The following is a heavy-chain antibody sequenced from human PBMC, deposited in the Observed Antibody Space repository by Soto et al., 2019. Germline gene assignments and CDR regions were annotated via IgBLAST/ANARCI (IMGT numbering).Heavy chain of an antibody. CDR1: GYTFTSYD. J-gene: IGHJ6*03. D-gene: IGHD2-2*01. CDR2: MNPNSGNT. Sequence: ASVKVSCKASGYTFTSYDINWVRQATGQGLEWMGWMNPNSGNTGYAQKFQGRVTMTRNTSISTAYMELSSLRSEDTAVYYCARVGYCSSTSCYAGYYYYMDVWGKGTTVTVSS. CDR3: ARVGYCSSTSCYAGYYYYMDV. V-gene: IGHV1-8*01.